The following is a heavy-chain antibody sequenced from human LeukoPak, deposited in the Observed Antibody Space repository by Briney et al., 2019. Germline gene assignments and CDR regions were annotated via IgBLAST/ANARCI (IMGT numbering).Heavy chain of an antibody. CDR2: IYYSGST. J-gene: IGHJ4*02. V-gene: IGHV4-59*01. CDR3: ARWYSSSWYGEYFDY. Sequence: PSETLSLTCTVSGGSISSYYWSWIRQPPGKGLECIGYIYYSGSTNYNPSLKSRVTISVDTSKNQFSLKLSSVTAADTAVYYCARWYSSSWYGEYFDYWGQGTLVTVSS. CDR1: GGSISSYY. D-gene: IGHD6-13*01.